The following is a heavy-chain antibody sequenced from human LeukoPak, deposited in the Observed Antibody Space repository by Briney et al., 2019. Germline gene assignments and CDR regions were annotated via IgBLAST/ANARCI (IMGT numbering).Heavy chain of an antibody. V-gene: IGHV3-48*01. CDR3: ARGGSSGWYKRHY. Sequence: GGSLRLSCAASGFTFSSYSMNWARQAPGKGLEWVSYISSSSNTIYYADSVKGRFTISRDNAENSLFPQKNSLRAEHTAVYYCARGGSSGWYKRHYWGQGTLVTVSS. J-gene: IGHJ4*02. D-gene: IGHD6-13*01. CDR2: ISSSSNTI. CDR1: GFTFSSYS.